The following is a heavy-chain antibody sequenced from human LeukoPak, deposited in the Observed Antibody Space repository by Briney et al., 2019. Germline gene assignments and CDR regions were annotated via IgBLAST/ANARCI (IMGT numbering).Heavy chain of an antibody. D-gene: IGHD3-22*01. Sequence: GGSLRLSCAASGFTFNSYSMNWVRQAPGKGLEWVSSISGSRSYIYYADSVRGRFTISRDNAKNSLYLQMNSLRAEDTAVYYCATIMIVDAFDIWGQGTMVTVSS. CDR1: GFTFNSYS. J-gene: IGHJ3*02. CDR2: ISGSRSYI. CDR3: ATIMIVDAFDI. V-gene: IGHV3-21*01.